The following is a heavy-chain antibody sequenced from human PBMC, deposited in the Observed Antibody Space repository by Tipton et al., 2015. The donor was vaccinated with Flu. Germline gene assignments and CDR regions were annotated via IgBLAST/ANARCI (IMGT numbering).Heavy chain of an antibody. D-gene: IGHD6-19*01. V-gene: IGHV3-30*18. CDR1: GFTFSTYD. CDR2: ISYDGSNK. CDR3: ANLAVAGAFDI. J-gene: IGHJ3*02. Sequence: SLRLSCAASGFTFSTYDMHWVRQAPGKGLEWVAIISYDGSNKYYADSVKGRFTISRDNSKNTLYLQMNSLRAEDTAVYYCANLAVAGAFDIWGQGTMVTVSS.